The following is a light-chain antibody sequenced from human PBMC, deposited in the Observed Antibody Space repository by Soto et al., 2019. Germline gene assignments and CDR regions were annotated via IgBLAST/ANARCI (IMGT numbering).Light chain of an antibody. Sequence: STCVGYRDTITCRASQGISNYLAWYQQKPGKVPKLLIYDASNLEAGVPSRFRGSGSGTDFTFTISRLQPEDIATYYCQQYENLPTFGQGRRLEVK. CDR3: QQYENLPT. V-gene: IGKV1-33*01. CDR1: QGISNY. J-gene: IGKJ5*01. CDR2: DAS.